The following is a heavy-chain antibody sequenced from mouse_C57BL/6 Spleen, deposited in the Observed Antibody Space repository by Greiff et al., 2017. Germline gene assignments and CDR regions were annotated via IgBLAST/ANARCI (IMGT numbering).Heavy chain of an antibody. D-gene: IGHD1-1*01. V-gene: IGHV1-22*01. Sequence: VQLQQSGPELVKPGASVKMSCKASGYTFTDYNMHWVKQSHGKSLEWIGYINPNNGGTSYNQKFKGKATLTVNKSSITAYMELRSLTSEDSAVYYCARGLLRYWYFDVWGTGTTVTVSS. J-gene: IGHJ1*03. CDR3: ARGLLRYWYFDV. CDR2: INPNNGGT. CDR1: GYTFTDYN.